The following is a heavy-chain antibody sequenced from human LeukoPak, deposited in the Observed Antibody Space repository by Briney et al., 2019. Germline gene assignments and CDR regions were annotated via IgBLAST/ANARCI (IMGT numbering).Heavy chain of an antibody. CDR3: ARVGSGLYGMDV. D-gene: IGHD1-26*01. Sequence: PGGSLRLSCAASGFTVSSNYMSWVRQAPGKGLEWVSVIYSDGSTYYADSVKGRFTISRDNSKNTLYLQMNSLRDEDTAVYYCARVGSGLYGMDVWGQGTTVTVSS. CDR2: IYSDGST. CDR1: GFTVSSNY. J-gene: IGHJ6*02. V-gene: IGHV3-53*01.